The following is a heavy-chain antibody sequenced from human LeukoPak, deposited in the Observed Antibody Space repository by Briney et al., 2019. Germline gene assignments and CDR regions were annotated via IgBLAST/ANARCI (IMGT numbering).Heavy chain of an antibody. V-gene: IGHV1-69*05. D-gene: IGHD3-3*01. J-gene: IGHJ4*02. Sequence: ASVKVSCKASGGTFSSYAISWVRQAPGQGLEWMGGIIPIFGTANYAQKFQGRVTITTDESTSTAYMELSSLRSEDTAVYYCARDRRVFGVVPNFDYWGQGTLVTVSS. CDR3: ARDRRVFGVVPNFDY. CDR2: IIPIFGTA. CDR1: GGTFSSYA.